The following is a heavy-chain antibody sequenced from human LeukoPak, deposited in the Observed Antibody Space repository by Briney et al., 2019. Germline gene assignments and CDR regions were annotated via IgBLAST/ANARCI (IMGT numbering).Heavy chain of an antibody. J-gene: IGHJ4*02. CDR1: GGSISSGDYY. V-gene: IGHV4-30-4*01. Sequence: PSQTLSLTCTVSGGSISSGDYYWSWIRQPPGKGLEWIGYIYYSGSTYYNPSLKSRVTISVDTSKNQFSLKLSSVTAADTAVYYCASSHLELGIDGIFEYWGQGTLVTVSS. D-gene: IGHD7-27*01. CDR3: ASSHLELGIDGIFEY. CDR2: IYYSGST.